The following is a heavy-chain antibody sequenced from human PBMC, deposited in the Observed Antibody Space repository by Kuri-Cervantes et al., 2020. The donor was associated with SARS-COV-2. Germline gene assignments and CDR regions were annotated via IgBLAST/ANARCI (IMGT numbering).Heavy chain of an antibody. J-gene: IGHJ4*02. CDR2: INHSGST. CDR1: GGSFSGYY. D-gene: IGHD5-18*01. CDR3: ARGSERGYSYGTHFDY. V-gene: IGHV4-34*01. Sequence: SETLSLTCAVYGGSFSGYYWSWIRQPPGKGLEWIGEINHSGSTNYNPSLKSRVTISVDTSKNQFSLKLSSVTAADTAVYYCARGSERGYSYGTHFDYWGQGTLVHGSS.